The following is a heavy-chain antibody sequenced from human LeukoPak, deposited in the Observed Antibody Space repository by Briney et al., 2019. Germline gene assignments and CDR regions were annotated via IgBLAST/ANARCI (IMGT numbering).Heavy chain of an antibody. J-gene: IGHJ4*02. CDR1: GFTFSSYG. D-gene: IGHD3-22*01. Sequence: LGGSLRLPCAASGFTFSSYGMHWVRQAPGKGLEWVAVISYDGSNKYYADSVKGRFTISRDNSKNTLYLQMNSLRAEDTAVYYCAKDYYDSMFDYWGQGTLVTVSS. CDR2: ISYDGSNK. CDR3: AKDYYDSMFDY. V-gene: IGHV3-30*18.